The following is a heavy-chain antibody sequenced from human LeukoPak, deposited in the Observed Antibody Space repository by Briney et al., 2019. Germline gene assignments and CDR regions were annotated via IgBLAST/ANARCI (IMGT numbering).Heavy chain of an antibody. CDR3: DSNLYG. J-gene: IGHJ4*02. CDR2: INQEGSTK. Sequence: GGSLRLSCAASGFTFSTYWMSWVRQAPGKGLEWVANINQEGSTKYYVDCVKGRFTISRDNAKNSLYLQMNRLRAEDMALYYSDSNLYGWGQGTLVTVSS. V-gene: IGHV3-7*01. D-gene: IGHD3-16*01. CDR1: GFTFSTYW.